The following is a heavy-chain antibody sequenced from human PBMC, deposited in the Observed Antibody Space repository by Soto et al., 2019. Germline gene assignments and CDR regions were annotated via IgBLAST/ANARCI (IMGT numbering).Heavy chain of an antibody. CDR2: IHSDGSTT. J-gene: IGHJ3*01. D-gene: IGHD2-21*02. Sequence: EVQLVESEGGLVQRGGSLRLSCAASGFTFNYYWMHWVRQAPGQGLVWVSHIHSDGSTTTYADSVKGRFTISRDNAKNTRYLQMNRLIAEDTAVYYCVGGDKGCFALWGQGTTFTVSS. CDR3: VGGDKGCFAL. CDR1: GFTFNYYW. V-gene: IGHV3-74*01.